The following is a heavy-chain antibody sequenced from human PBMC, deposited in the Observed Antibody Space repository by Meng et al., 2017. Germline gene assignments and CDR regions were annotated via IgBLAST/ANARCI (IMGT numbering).Heavy chain of an antibody. V-gene: IGHV4-34*01. Sequence: SETLSLTCAVYGGSFSGYYWSWIRQPPGKGLEWIGEINHSGSTNYNPSLKSRVTISVDTSKNQFSLKLSSVTAADTAVYYCAALFTYYDFWSGYWTQFDYWGQGTRVTVSS. J-gene: IGHJ4*02. CDR2: INHSGST. CDR1: GGSFSGYY. D-gene: IGHD3-3*01. CDR3: AALFTYYDFWSGYWTQFDY.